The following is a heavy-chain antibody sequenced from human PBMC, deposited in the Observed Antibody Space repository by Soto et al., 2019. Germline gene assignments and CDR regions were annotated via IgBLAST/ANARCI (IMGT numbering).Heavy chain of an antibody. V-gene: IGHV1-69*02. CDR2: IIPILGIA. CDR3: ARGRAAAGTSYGMDV. CDR1: GGTFSSYT. D-gene: IGHD6-13*01. J-gene: IGHJ6*02. Sequence: QVQLVQSGAEVKKPGSSVKVSCKASGGTFSSYTISWVRQAPGQGLEWMGRIIPILGIANYAQKFQGRVTITADKSTSTAYMELSSLRSEDTAVYYCARGRAAAGTSYGMDVWGQGTTVTVSS.